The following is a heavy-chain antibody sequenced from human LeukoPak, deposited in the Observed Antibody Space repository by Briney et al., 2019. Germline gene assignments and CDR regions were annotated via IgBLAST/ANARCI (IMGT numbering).Heavy chain of an antibody. CDR2: IKSKTDGGTT. CDR3: TTDFASGWDAFEI. V-gene: IGHV3-15*01. CDR1: GFTFSNAW. Sequence: GGSLRLSCAASGFTFSNAWMSWVRQAPGKGLEWVGRIKSKTDGGTTDYAAPVKGRFTISRDDSKNTLYLQMNSLKTEDTAVYYCTTDFASGWDAFEIWGQGTTVTVSS. D-gene: IGHD6-19*01. J-gene: IGHJ3*02.